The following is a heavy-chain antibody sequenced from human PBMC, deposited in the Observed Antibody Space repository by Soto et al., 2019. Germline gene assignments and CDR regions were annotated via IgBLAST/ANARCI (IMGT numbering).Heavy chain of an antibody. D-gene: IGHD5-18*01. CDR1: GYSFTSYW. Sequence: EVQLVQSGAEVKKPGESLRISCKGSGYSFTSYWISWVRQMPGKGLEWMGRIDPSDSYTNYSPSFQGHVTISADKSISTAYLQWSSLKASDTAMYYCARTSMQSRGYSYGHGGMDVWGQGTTVNVSS. J-gene: IGHJ6*02. V-gene: IGHV5-10-1*01. CDR3: ARTSMQSRGYSYGHGGMDV. CDR2: IDPSDSYT.